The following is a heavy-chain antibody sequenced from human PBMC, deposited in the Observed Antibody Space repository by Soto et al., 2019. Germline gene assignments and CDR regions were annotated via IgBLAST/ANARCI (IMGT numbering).Heavy chain of an antibody. CDR3: ARVPETSSLTLYYYYYGMDV. CDR1: GGTFSSYA. D-gene: IGHD6-13*01. CDR2: IIPIFGTA. J-gene: IGHJ6*02. V-gene: IGHV1-69*06. Sequence: QVQLVQSGAEVKKPGSSVKVSCKASGGTFSSYAISWVRQAPGQGLEWMGGIIPIFGTANYAQKFQGRVTITSDKSTSTAYMELSSLRSEDTAVYYCARVPETSSLTLYYYYYGMDVWGQGTTVTVSS.